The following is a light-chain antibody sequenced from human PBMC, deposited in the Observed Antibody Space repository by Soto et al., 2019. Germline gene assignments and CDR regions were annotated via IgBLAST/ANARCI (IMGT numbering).Light chain of an antibody. CDR3: QQYNNYWT. Sequence: DIQMTQSPSTLSASVGDRVTITCRASQTINSWLAWYQQRPGKAPKLLIYRASSLQSGVPSMFSGSGSGTEFTLTISSLQPDDVATYYCQQYNNYWTFGQGTKVEIK. V-gene: IGKV1-5*03. CDR2: RAS. J-gene: IGKJ1*01. CDR1: QTINSW.